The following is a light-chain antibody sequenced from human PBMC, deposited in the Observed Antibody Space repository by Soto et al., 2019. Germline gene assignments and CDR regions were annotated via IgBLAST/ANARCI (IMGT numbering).Light chain of an antibody. CDR3: QQYNSYST. CDR2: DAS. Sequence: EIRVYQSPPTLSASVGDRVTITCRASQTITTWMAWYQQKPGKAPKLLIYDASRLQSGVPSRFSGSGSGTEFTLTISSLQPEDFASYYCQQYNSYSTFGQGTKADIK. CDR1: QTITTW. V-gene: IGKV1-5*01. J-gene: IGKJ1*01.